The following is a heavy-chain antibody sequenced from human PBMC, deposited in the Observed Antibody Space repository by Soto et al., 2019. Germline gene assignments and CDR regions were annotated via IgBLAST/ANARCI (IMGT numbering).Heavy chain of an antibody. V-gene: IGHV3-23*01. Sequence: EVQLFESGGGLVQPGGSLRLSCAASGFTFNTYAMSWVRQAPGKGLVWVSAISSSGGSTFYADSVKGRFTISRDNSKHTLYLQMNSLSDEDTALYYCAKGPPVELQYFQYWGQGTLVTVSS. J-gene: IGHJ1*01. D-gene: IGHD1-26*01. CDR2: ISSSGGST. CDR3: AKGPPVELQYFQY. CDR1: GFTFNTYA.